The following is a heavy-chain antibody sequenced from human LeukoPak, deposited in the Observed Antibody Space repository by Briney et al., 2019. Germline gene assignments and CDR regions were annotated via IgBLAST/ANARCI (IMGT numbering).Heavy chain of an antibody. D-gene: IGHD3-10*01. Sequence: GGSLRLSCAASGFTFSSYAMSWVRQAPGKGLEWVSAISGSGGSTYYADSVKGRFTISRDNSKNTLYLQMNSLRAEDTAVYYCAKDYYYGSGSYFFSNDYWGQGTLVTVSS. J-gene: IGHJ4*02. CDR1: GFTFSSYA. CDR2: ISGSGGST. V-gene: IGHV3-23*01. CDR3: AKDYYYGSGSYFFSNDY.